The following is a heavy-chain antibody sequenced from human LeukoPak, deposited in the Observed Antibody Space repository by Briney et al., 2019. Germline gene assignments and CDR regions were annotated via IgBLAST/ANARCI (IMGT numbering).Heavy chain of an antibody. CDR1: GYTFTGYY. CDR2: INSNSGGT. Sequence: ASVKVSCKASGYTFTGYYMHWVRQAPGQGLEWMGWINSNSGGTNYAQKFQGRVTITADESTSTAYMELSSLRSEDTAVYYCARRLSIVGADEYYFDYWGQGTLVTVSS. V-gene: IGHV1-2*02. CDR3: ARRLSIVGADEYYFDY. D-gene: IGHD1-26*01. J-gene: IGHJ4*02.